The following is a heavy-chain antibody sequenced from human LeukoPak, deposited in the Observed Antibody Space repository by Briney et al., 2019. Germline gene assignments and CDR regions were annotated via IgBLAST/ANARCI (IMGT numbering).Heavy chain of an antibody. Sequence: GESLKISCKGFGYSFTTYWIGWVRQMPGKGLEWMGIIYPGDSDTRYSPSFQGQVTISADKSISTAYLQWSSLRASDTAIYYCARRWYDSSGYSRHFDYWAREPWSPSPQ. D-gene: IGHD3-22*01. CDR3: ARRWYDSSGYSRHFDY. J-gene: IGHJ4*02. V-gene: IGHV5-51*01. CDR1: GYSFTTYW. CDR2: IYPGDSDT.